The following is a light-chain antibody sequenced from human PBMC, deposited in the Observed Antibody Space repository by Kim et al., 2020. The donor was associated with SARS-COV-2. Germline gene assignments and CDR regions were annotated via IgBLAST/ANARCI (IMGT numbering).Light chain of an antibody. V-gene: IGKV3-15*01. Sequence: AGSAATPSCGASRSAGKCLAWYQQRPGQAPRLVIYAASTRATGIPARFSGSGSGTNFTLTISSLQSEDLAVYYCQQYYSWPRTFGQGTKVDIK. CDR3: QQYYSWPRT. CDR2: AAS. CDR1: RSAGKC. J-gene: IGKJ1*01.